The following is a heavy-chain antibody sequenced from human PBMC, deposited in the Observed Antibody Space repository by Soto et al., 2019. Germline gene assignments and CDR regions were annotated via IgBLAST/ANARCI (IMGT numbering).Heavy chain of an antibody. J-gene: IGHJ2*01. CDR2: INSDGSSA. CDR1: GFSFSSYW. D-gene: IGHD3-10*01. Sequence: PGGSLRLSCAASGFSFSSYWMHWVRHAPGKGLVWVSRINSDGSSATYADSVKGRFTISRDNAKNTLYLQMNSLRAEDTAVYYCAKAGGFGGYWYFDLWGRGTLVTVSS. CDR3: AKAGGFGGYWYFDL. V-gene: IGHV3-74*01.